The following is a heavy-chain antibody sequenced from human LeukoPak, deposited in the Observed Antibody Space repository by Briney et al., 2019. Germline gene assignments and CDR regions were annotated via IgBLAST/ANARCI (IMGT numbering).Heavy chain of an antibody. CDR2: ISAYNGNT. V-gene: IGHV1-18*01. CDR1: GYTFTSYG. J-gene: IGHJ4*02. CDR3: ARDGASYSYGYPFDY. D-gene: IGHD5-18*01. Sequence: ASVKVSCKASGYTFTSYGISWVRQAPGQGLEWMGWISAYNGNTNYAQKLQGRVTMTTDTSTSTAYMELRSLGSDDTAVYYCARDGASYSYGYPFDYWGQGTLVTVSS.